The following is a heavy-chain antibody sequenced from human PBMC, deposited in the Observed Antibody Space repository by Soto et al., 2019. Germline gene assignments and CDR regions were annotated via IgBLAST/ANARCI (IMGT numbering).Heavy chain of an antibody. CDR2: IYYSGST. D-gene: IGHD6-13*01. J-gene: IGHJ3*02. CDR1: GGSISSYY. CDR3: ARRGSSWSGSDAFDI. V-gene: IGHV4-59*08. Sequence: QVQLQESGPGLVKPSETLSLTCTVSGGSISSYYWSWIRQPPGKGLEWIGYIYYSGSTNYNPSLKSRLPISVDTSKNQCSLNLRSVTAADTAVYYCARRGSSWSGSDAFDIWGQGTMVTVSS.